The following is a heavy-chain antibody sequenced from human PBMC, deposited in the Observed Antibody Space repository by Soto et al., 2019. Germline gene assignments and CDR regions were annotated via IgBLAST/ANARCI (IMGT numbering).Heavy chain of an antibody. V-gene: IGHV3-33*01. CDR2: IWYDGSNK. CDR3: ARAHSSSWYYPSPYFDY. Sequence: GGSLRLSCAASGFTFSSYGMHWVRQAPGKGLEWVAVIWYDGSNKYYADSVKGRFTISRDNSKNTLYLQMNSLRAEDTAVYYCARAHSSSWYYPSPYFDYWGQGTLVTVSS. J-gene: IGHJ4*02. CDR1: GFTFSSYG. D-gene: IGHD6-13*01.